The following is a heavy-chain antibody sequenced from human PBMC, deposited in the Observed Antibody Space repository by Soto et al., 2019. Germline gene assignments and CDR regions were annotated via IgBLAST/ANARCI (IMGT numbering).Heavy chain of an antibody. CDR1: GFTFSSYW. Sequence: PGGSLRLSCAASGFTFSSYWMSWVRQAPGKGLEWVASIKQDGGEKYYVDSVKGRFTISRDNAKTSLYLQINSLRVEDTAVYYCARDINYYVSGGGFWGQGTLVTVSS. CDR3: ARDINYYVSGGGF. CDR2: IKQDGGEK. J-gene: IGHJ4*02. D-gene: IGHD3-10*01. V-gene: IGHV3-7*05.